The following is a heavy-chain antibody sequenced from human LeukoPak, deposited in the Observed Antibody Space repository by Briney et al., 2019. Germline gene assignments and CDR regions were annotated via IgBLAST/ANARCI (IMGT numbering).Heavy chain of an antibody. V-gene: IGHV1-18*01. CDR3: AGCRASLRTPPYWYFDL. J-gene: IGHJ2*01. CDR2: ISAYNGDT. Sequence: GASVKVSCKASGYTFNTYGISWVRQAPGQGPEWMGWISAYNGDTSYAQKVQGRVTMTTDTSTSTVYMELRSLRSDDTAVYYCAGCRASLRTPPYWYFDLWGRGTLVTVSS. D-gene: IGHD5/OR15-5a*01. CDR1: GYTFNTYG.